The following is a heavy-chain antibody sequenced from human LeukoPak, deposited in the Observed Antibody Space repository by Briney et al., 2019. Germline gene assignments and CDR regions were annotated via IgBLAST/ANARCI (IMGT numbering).Heavy chain of an antibody. CDR1: GGSISNYY. D-gene: IGHD5-12*01. V-gene: IGHV4-4*07. J-gene: IGHJ4*02. Sequence: SQTLSLTCTVSGGSISNYYWSWIRQPAGKGLEWIGRFYSGGSADYNPSLKSRVTMSVDTSKNQFSLKLSSMTAADTAVYYCARVYSGYDLPGSLANYYFDFWDQGTLVTVSS. CDR2: FYSGGSA. CDR3: ARVYSGYDLPGSLANYYFDF.